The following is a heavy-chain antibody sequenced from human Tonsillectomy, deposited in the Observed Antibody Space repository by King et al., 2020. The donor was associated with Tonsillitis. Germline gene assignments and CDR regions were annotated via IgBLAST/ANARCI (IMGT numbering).Heavy chain of an antibody. V-gene: IGHV3-66*01. J-gene: IGHJ4*02. CDR3: ARDSYGSGIFDY. D-gene: IGHD6-13*01. CDR1: GFTVSSNY. Sequence: VQLVESGGGLVQPGGSLRLSCAASGFTVSSNYMSWVSQAPGKGLEWVSGIYSGVSTYYADSVKGRFTISRDNSKNILYLQMNSLRAEDTAVYYCARDSYGSGIFDYWGQGTLVTVSA. CDR2: IYSGVST.